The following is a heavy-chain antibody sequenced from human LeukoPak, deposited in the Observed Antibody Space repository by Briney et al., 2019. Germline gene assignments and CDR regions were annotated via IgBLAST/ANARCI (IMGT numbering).Heavy chain of an antibody. D-gene: IGHD6-13*01. J-gene: IGHJ4*02. V-gene: IGHV1-18*01. CDR1: GYTFTSYG. CDR2: ISAYNGNT. CDR3: ARVEGIAAAGTSFDY. Sequence: RASVKVSCKASGYTFTSYGISWVRQAPGQGLEWMGWISAYNGNTNYAQKLQGRVTMTTDTSTSTAYMELRSLRSDDTAVYYCARVEGIAAAGTSFDYLGQGTLVTVSS.